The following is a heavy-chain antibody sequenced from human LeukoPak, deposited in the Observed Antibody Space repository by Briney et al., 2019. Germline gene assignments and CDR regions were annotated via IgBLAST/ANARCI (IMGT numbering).Heavy chain of an antibody. CDR2: IYYTGHA. V-gene: IGHV4-30-4*01. Sequence: PSQTLSLTCTVSGGSINSGIYYWSWFRQPPGKGLEWIGYIYYTGHAYCTPSLQSRATISADTSRNQFSLNLTSVTAADTAVYYCARGAESEIFFDYWGQGTLVTVSS. J-gene: IGHJ4*02. CDR3: ARGAESEIFFDY. D-gene: IGHD2-15*01. CDR1: GGSINSGIYY.